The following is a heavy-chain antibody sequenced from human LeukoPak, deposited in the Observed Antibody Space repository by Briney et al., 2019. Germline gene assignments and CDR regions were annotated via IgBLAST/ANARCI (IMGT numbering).Heavy chain of an antibody. J-gene: IGHJ4*02. CDR3: ARRAGAYSHPNDD. V-gene: IGHV3-53*01. CDR1: GFTVSSNP. Sequence: PGGSLRLSCTVYGFTVSSNPMRWVPQAPGKGLEWVSFIYSDNTHYSDSVKGRFTISRDNSNNTLYLQMNSLRAEDTAVYYCARRAGAYSHPNDDWGQGTLVTVSS. CDR2: IYSDNT. D-gene: IGHD4/OR15-4a*01.